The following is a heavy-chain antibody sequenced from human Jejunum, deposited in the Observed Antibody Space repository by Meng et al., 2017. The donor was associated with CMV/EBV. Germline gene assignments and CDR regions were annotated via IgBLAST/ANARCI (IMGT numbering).Heavy chain of an antibody. CDR3: AKVGDYDFWADY. Sequence: SSGFITRASYYWDWIRHSPGKGLEWIGGVFYSGGTKYNPSLNSRVTISVDTFKNHFSLKLRSVTAADTAVYYCAKVGDYDFWADYWGQGTLVTVSS. CDR2: VFYSGGT. J-gene: IGHJ4*02. D-gene: IGHD3-3*01. CDR1: SGFITRASYY. V-gene: IGHV4-39*02.